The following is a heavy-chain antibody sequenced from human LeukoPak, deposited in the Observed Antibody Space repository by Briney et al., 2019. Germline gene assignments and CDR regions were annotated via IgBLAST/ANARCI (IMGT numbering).Heavy chain of an antibody. D-gene: IGHD2-21*02. V-gene: IGHV4-59*08. Sequence: SETLSLTCSVSGGAVTSFYWSWIRQSPGKGLEWIGYFYYSGSTKYNHSLKSRVTMSGDTSKNQLSLKLRSVTAADTTMYYCARQRFASAVILDYWGQGDPVTVSS. CDR3: ARQRFASAVILDY. J-gene: IGHJ4*02. CDR1: GGAVTSFY. CDR2: FYYSGST.